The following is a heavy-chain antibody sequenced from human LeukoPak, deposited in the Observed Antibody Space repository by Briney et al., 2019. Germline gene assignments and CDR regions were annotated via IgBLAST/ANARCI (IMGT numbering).Heavy chain of an antibody. J-gene: IGHJ3*02. V-gene: IGHV4-31*03. Sequence: PSETLSLTCTVSGGSISSGGYYWSWIRQHPGTGLEWIGYIYYSGSTYYNPSLKSRVTISVDTSKNQFSLKLSSVTAADTAVYYCARGGRSLYYDFWSGYDLDAFGIWGQGTMVTVSS. D-gene: IGHD3-3*01. CDR3: ARGGRSLYYDFWSGYDLDAFGI. CDR2: IYYSGST. CDR1: GGSISSGGYY.